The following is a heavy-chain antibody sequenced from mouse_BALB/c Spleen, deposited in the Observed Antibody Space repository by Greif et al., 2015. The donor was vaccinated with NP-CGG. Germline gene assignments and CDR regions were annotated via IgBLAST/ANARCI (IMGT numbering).Heavy chain of an antibody. D-gene: IGHD2-10*01. CDR2: INPNNGGT. CDR3: ARKEAFYGNLVFAY. Sequence: VQLQQSGPELVKPGASVKIPCKASGYTFTDYNMDWVKQSHGKSLEWIGDINPNNGGTIYNQKFKGKATLTVDKSSSTAYMELRSLTSEDTAVYYCARKEAFYGNLVFAYWGQGTLVTVSA. CDR1: GYTFTDYN. J-gene: IGHJ3*01. V-gene: IGHV1-18*01.